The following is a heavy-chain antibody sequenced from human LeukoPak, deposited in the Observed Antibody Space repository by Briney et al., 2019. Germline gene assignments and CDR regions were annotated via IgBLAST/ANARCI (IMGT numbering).Heavy chain of an antibody. J-gene: IGHJ4*02. CDR3: ARDHPPSPRATTFDY. CDR2: INWNGGST. CDR1: GFTFDDYG. V-gene: IGHV3-20*04. D-gene: IGHD1-26*01. Sequence: GGSLRLSCAASGFTFDDYGMSWVRQAPGKGLEWVSGINWNGGSTGYADSVKGRFTISGDNAKNSLYLQMNSLRAEDTALYYCARDHPPSPRATTFDYWGQGTLVTVSS.